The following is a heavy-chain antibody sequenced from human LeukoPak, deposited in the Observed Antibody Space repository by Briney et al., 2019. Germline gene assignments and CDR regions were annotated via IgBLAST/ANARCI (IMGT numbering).Heavy chain of an antibody. CDR1: GFTFSTYG. D-gene: IGHD3-3*01. V-gene: IGHV3-33*01. CDR2: IWYDGSNK. CDR3: ARDLETGSSSYYFDY. J-gene: IGHJ4*02. Sequence: PGGSLRLSCAASGFTFSTYGMHWVRQAPGKGLEWVAVIWYDGSNKYYADSVRGRFTISRDNFKNTLYLQMNSLRAEDTAVYYCARDLETGSSSYYFDYWGQGTLVTVSS.